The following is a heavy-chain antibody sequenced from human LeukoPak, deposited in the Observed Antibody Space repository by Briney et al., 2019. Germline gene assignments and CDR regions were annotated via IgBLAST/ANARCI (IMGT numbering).Heavy chain of an antibody. V-gene: IGHV3-48*04. CDR2: ISGSSSTI. D-gene: IGHD6-13*01. Sequence: PGGSLRLSCAASGFIFSTYGMNWVRQAPGKGLEWVSYISGSSSTIYYADSVKGRFTISRDNAKNSLYLQMNSLRAEDTAVYYCARDSDEAGYSSSWYYEYWGQGTLSPSPQ. J-gene: IGHJ4*02. CDR3: ARDSDEAGYSSSWYYEY. CDR1: GFIFSTYG.